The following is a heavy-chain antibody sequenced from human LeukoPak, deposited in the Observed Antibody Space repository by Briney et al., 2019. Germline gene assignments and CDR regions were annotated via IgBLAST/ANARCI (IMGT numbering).Heavy chain of an antibody. Sequence: SSETLSLTCTVSGGSISSGSYYWSWIRQPAGKGLEWIGRIYTSGSTNYNPSLKSRVTISVDTSKNQSSLKLSSVTAADTAVYYCARDSTLRYFDWAYNWFDPWGQGTLVTVSS. D-gene: IGHD3-9*01. J-gene: IGHJ5*02. CDR1: GGSISSGSYY. V-gene: IGHV4-61*02. CDR3: ARDSTLRYFDWAYNWFDP. CDR2: IYTSGST.